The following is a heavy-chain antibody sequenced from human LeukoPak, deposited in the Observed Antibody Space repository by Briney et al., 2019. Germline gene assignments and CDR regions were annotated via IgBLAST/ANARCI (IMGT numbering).Heavy chain of an antibody. J-gene: IGHJ5*02. Sequence: SETLSLTCTVSGGSISSYYWSWIRQPPGKGLEWIGYVYYSGSTYYNPSLKSRVTISVDTSRNQFSLKLSSVTAADTAVYYCARDLSQEEPGLFDPWGQGTLVTVSS. V-gene: IGHV4-59*12. CDR2: VYYSGST. D-gene: IGHD1-14*01. CDR3: ARDLSQEEPGLFDP. CDR1: GGSISSYY.